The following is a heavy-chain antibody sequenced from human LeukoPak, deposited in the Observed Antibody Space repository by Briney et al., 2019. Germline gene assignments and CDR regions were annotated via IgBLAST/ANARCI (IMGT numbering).Heavy chain of an antibody. CDR1: GDNVSTNTAA. Sequence: SQTLSLTCAISGDNVSTNTAAWNWIRQSPSRGLEWLGRTYYRSTWYNDYAVSVRGRITVNPDTSKNQFSLHLNSVTPEDTAVYYCARRLTQYDCFDPWGQGILVTVSS. D-gene: IGHD2-2*01. CDR2: TYYRSTWYN. J-gene: IGHJ5*02. CDR3: ARRLTQYDCFDP. V-gene: IGHV6-1*01.